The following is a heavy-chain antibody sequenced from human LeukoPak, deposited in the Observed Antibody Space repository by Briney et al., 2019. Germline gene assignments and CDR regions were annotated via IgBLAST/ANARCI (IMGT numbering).Heavy chain of an antibody. D-gene: IGHD3-3*01. V-gene: IGHV4-59*12. J-gene: IGHJ3*01. CDR1: GGSISSYY. CDR3: ARCGSIFGVVTL. Sequence: SETLSLTCTVSGGSISSYYWSWIRQPPGKGLEWIGYIYYSGSTNYNPSLKSRVTISVDTSKNQFSLKLSSVTAADTAVYYCARCGSIFGVVTLWGQGTMVTVSS. CDR2: IYYSGST.